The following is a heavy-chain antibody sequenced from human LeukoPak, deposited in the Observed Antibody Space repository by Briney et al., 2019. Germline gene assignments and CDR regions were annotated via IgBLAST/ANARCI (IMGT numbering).Heavy chain of an antibody. CDR2: IYYSGTT. CDR1: GGSISSRSYY. D-gene: IGHD1-26*01. V-gene: IGHV4-39*01. CDR3: ATPKRYSGSYYLSD. J-gene: IGHJ4*02. Sequence: SETLSLTCTVSGGSISSRSYYWGGIRQPPGKGLEWIGSIYYSGTTYYNPSLKSRVTISVDTSKNQFSLKLSSVTAADTAVYYCATPKRYSGSYYLSDWGQGTLVSVSS.